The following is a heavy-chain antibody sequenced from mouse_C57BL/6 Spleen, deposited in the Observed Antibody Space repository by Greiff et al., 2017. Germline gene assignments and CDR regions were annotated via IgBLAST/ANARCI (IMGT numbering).Heavy chain of an antibody. J-gene: IGHJ2*01. CDR2: ILPGSGST. D-gene: IGHD2-3*01. V-gene: IGHV1-9*01. Sequence: QVQLQQSGAELMKPGASVKLSCKATGYTFTGYWIEWVKQRPGHGLEWIGAILPGSGSTNYNEKFKGKATFTADTSSNTAYMQLSSLTTEDSAIYSFAKKEGYDGYYFDYWGQGTTLTVSS. CDR1: GYTFTGYW. CDR3: AKKEGYDGYYFDY.